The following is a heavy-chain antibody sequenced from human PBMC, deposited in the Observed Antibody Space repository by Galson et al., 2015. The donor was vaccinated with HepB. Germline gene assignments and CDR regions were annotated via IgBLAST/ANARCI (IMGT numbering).Heavy chain of an antibody. CDR1: GGTFSSYT. J-gene: IGHJ4*02. CDR2: IIPILGIA. D-gene: IGHD2-15*01. Sequence: SVKVSCKASGGTFSSYTISWVRQAPGQGLEWMGRIIPILGIANYAQKFQGKVTITADKSTSTAYMELSSLRSEDTAVYYCAITYSEGGYCSGGSCHGSFDYWGQGTLVTVSS. V-gene: IGHV1-69*02. CDR3: AITYSEGGYCSGGSCHGSFDY.